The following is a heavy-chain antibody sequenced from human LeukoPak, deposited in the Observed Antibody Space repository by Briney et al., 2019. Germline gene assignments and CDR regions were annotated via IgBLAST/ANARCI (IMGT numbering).Heavy chain of an antibody. CDR1: GFTFSDYY. Sequence: GGSLRLSCAASGFTFSDYYMSWIRQAPGKGLEWVSYINVGGSTMFYGDSVKGRFTVSRDNAKNSLYLQMNSLRAEDTAVYYCASNLNYYDSSGYFDYYGMDVWGQGTTVTVSS. V-gene: IGHV3-11*04. D-gene: IGHD3-22*01. J-gene: IGHJ6*02. CDR2: INVGGSTM. CDR3: ASNLNYYDSSGYFDYYGMDV.